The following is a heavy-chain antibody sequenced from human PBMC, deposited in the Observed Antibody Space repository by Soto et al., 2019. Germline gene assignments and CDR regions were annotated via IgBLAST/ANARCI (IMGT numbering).Heavy chain of an antibody. CDR3: ARDRQSEIVAMLASNGMDV. J-gene: IGHJ6*02. CDR2: TFARETT. Sequence: QVQLQESGPGLVKPSQTLSLTCTVSGGSINSVDSYWSWLRQPPGRGLEWMGYTFARETTYYNPSLKSRVTISLATSTNQFALKLNSVTAAATAVYYCARDRQSEIVAMLASNGMDVWGQGTTVIVSS. D-gene: IGHD5-12*01. CDR1: GGSINSVDSY. V-gene: IGHV4-30-4*01.